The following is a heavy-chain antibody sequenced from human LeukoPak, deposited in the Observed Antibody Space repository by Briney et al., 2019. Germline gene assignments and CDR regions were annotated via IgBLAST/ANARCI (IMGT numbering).Heavy chain of an antibody. CDR2: IVVGRGNR. V-gene: IGHV1-58*01. CDR3: AATSVGATINDPFDI. J-gene: IGHJ3*02. CDR1: GFTFTASA. D-gene: IGHD1-26*01. Sequence: GTSGKVSCTASGFTFTASAVQWVRQARGQRLEWIGWIVVGRGNRNYAQKLQERVTITRDMSTGTAYMELGCLRSEDTAVYYCAATSVGATINDPFDIWGQGTMVTVAS.